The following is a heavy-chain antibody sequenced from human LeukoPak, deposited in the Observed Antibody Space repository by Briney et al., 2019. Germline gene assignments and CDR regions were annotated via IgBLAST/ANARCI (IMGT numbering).Heavy chain of an antibody. J-gene: IGHJ4*02. Sequence: SETLSLTCTVSGGSISSSTYYWGWIRQPPGKGLEWIVTMYYSGSTYYNPSLKSRVTISVDTSKNQFSLKLSSVTAADTAVYYCARRPGYGSDSTSPAYYFDYWGQGTLVTVSS. CDR1: GGSISSSTYY. D-gene: IGHD3-10*01. CDR2: MYYSGST. V-gene: IGHV4-39*01. CDR3: ARRPGYGSDSTSPAYYFDY.